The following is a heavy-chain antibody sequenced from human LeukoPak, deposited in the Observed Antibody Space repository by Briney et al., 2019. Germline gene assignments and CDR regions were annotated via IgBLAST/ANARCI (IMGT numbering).Heavy chain of an antibody. D-gene: IGHD6-25*01. J-gene: IGHJ2*01. CDR3: AKDLSGYGPYWYFDL. CDR1: GFTISSYG. Sequence: GGSLRLSCAASGFTISSYGMSWVRQAPGKGLEWVSSISGSVGTIYYADSVKGRFTISRDNSKNTLYLQMNNLRAEDSAVYYCAKDLSGYGPYWYFDLWGRGTLVTVSS. CDR2: ISGSVGTI. V-gene: IGHV3-23*01.